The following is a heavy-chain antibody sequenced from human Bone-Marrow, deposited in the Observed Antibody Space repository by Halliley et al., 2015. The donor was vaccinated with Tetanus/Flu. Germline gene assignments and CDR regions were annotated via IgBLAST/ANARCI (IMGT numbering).Heavy chain of an antibody. Sequence: TLSLTCTVSGDSVSSHYWSWIRQPPGKRLEWIGYISNTGSTRYNPSLKSRVTISVDTSKNQFSPKLNSVYDSDTAIYYCAKNGRNSAGGAEFFHHWGQGTPVTVSS. V-gene: IGHV4-59*02. CDR2: ISNTGST. J-gene: IGHJ1*01. CDR3: AKNGRNSAGGAEFFHH. D-gene: IGHD3-10*01. CDR1: GDSVSSHY.